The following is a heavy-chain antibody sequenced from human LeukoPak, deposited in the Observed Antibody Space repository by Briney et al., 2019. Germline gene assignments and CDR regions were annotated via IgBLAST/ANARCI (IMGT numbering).Heavy chain of an antibody. CDR3: ARGPNHYGSGRDFFDD. CDR2: IDPNSGRT. D-gene: IGHD3-10*01. CDR1: RYTFTAYY. J-gene: IGHJ4*02. Sequence: ASVKVSCKASRYTFTAYYMHWVRQAPGQGLESMGWIDPNSGRTKYAQKFQGRVTMTRDTSITTAYMELSRLTSDDTAVYYCARGPNHYGSGRDFFDDWGQGTPVTVSS. V-gene: IGHV1-2*02.